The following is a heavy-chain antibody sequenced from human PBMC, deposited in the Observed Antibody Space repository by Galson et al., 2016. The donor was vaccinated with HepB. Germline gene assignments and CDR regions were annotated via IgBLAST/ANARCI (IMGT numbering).Heavy chain of an antibody. CDR1: GFTFSNYA. CDR2: LSAVGDKT. Sequence: SLRLSCAASGFTFSNYAMSWVRQAPGKGLEWVSSLSAVGDKTYYADSVKGHISISRDNSKNTLYLEMNSLRAEDTAVYYCARLRVGYIIADSWGQGTLVTVSS. V-gene: IGHV3-23*01. J-gene: IGHJ4*02. D-gene: IGHD1-1*01. CDR3: ARLRVGYIIADS.